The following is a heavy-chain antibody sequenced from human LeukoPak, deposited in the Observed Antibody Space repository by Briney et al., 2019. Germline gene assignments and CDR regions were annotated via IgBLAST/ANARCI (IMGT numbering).Heavy chain of an antibody. CDR3: ATRSGSLNDAFDI. J-gene: IGHJ3*02. D-gene: IGHD3-10*01. CDR2: IITIFGTA. CDR1: GGTFSSYA. V-gene: IGHV1-69*05. Sequence: SLVKLSCSASGGTFSSYAISWVRQSAGPGLEWMGRIITIFGTANPAQKFQGRVTITTDESTSTAYMELSSLRSEDTAVYYCATRSGSLNDAFDIWGQGTTGTVSS.